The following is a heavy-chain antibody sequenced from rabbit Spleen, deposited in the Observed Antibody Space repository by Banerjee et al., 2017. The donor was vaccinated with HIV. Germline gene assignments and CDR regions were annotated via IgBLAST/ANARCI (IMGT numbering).Heavy chain of an antibody. J-gene: IGHJ4*01. V-gene: IGHV1S40*01. CDR1: GIDFSSSYY. CDR2: IYAGTFAGT. D-gene: IGHD1-1*01. Sequence: QSLEESGGDLVKPEGSLTLTCTASGIDFSSSYYMCWVRQAPGKGLERIACIYAGTFAGTYYASWAKGRFTISKTSSTTVTLQMTSLTAADTATCFCARDLVGVIGWNFNLWGPGTLVTVS. CDR3: ARDLVGVIGWNFNL.